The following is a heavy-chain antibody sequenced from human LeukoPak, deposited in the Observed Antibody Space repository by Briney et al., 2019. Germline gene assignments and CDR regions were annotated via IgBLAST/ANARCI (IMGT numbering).Heavy chain of an antibody. V-gene: IGHV3-7*03. CDR3: AKDRITIFGVGHYFDY. CDR2: IKQDGSEK. J-gene: IGHJ4*02. Sequence: GGSLRLSCAASGFTFSSYWMSWVRQAPGKGLEWVANIKQDGSEKYYVDSVKGRFTISRDNAKNSLYLQMNSLRAEDTAVYYCAKDRITIFGVGHYFDYWGQGTLVTVSS. D-gene: IGHD3-3*01. CDR1: GFTFSSYW.